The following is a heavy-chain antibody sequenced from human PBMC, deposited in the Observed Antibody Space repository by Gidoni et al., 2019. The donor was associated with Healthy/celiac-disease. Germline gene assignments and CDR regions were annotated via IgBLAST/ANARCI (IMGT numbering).Heavy chain of an antibody. CDR1: GGSISSSSYY. Sequence: QLQLQESGPGLVKPSETLSLTCTVSGGSISSSSYYWGWIRQPPGKGLEWIGSIYYSGSTYYNPSLKSRVTISVDTSKNQFSLKLSSVTAADTAVYYCAREDVGSTSYPYYYYYGMDVWGQGTTVTVSS. J-gene: IGHJ6*02. D-gene: IGHD2-2*01. V-gene: IGHV4-39*07. CDR2: IYYSGST. CDR3: AREDVGSTSYPYYYYYGMDV.